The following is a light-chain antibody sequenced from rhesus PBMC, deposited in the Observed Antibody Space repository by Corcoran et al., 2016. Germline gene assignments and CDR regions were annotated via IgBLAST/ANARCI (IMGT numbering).Light chain of an antibody. CDR2: KAY. J-gene: IGKJ3*01. CDR1: QSISSW. CDR3: LQYSSSPFT. V-gene: IGKV1-22*01. Sequence: DIQMTQSPSSLSASVGDTVTITCRARQSISSWLDWYQQKPWKAPKLLIYKAYSLQSGVPSRFSGSESWIDFTLTSSSLQPEDFATYYCLQYSSSPFTFGPGTKLDIK.